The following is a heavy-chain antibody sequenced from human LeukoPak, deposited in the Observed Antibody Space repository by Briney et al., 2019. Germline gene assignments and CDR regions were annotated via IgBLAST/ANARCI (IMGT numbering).Heavy chain of an antibody. CDR3: ARVGGCSGGSCYSHEVY. Sequence: ASVTVSCKASGGTFSSYAISWVRQAPGQGLEWMGGIIPIFGTANYAQKFQGRVTITTDESTSTAYMELSSLRSEDTAVYYCARVGGCSGGSCYSHEVYWGQGTLVTVSS. D-gene: IGHD2-15*01. J-gene: IGHJ4*02. CDR2: IIPIFGTA. V-gene: IGHV1-69*05. CDR1: GGTFSSYA.